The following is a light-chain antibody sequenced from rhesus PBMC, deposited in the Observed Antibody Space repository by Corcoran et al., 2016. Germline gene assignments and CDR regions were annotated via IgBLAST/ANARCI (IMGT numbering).Light chain of an antibody. CDR3: QQGSSFPLT. CDR1: QVFSNN. J-gene: IGKJ4*01. Sequence: DIQMTQSPSSLSASVGDRVTITCQASQVFSNNLAWYQQKPGKVPKLLIYAASTLQSGVPSSFTGSASGTDFTLTISSLQPEDFATYFCQQGSSFPLTFGGGTKVEIK. CDR2: AAS. V-gene: IGKV1-25*01.